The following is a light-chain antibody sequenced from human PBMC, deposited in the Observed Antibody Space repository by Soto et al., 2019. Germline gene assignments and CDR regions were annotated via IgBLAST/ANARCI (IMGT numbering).Light chain of an antibody. Sequence: NFMLTQPHSVSESPGKTVTISCTGSSGSIASNYVQWYQQRPGSAPTTVIYEDNKRPSGVPARFSGSIDRSSNSASLIISGLKTEDEADYYCQSHDSSNVVFGGGTKLTVL. V-gene: IGLV6-57*02. J-gene: IGLJ2*01. CDR3: QSHDSSNVV. CDR1: SGSIASNY. CDR2: EDN.